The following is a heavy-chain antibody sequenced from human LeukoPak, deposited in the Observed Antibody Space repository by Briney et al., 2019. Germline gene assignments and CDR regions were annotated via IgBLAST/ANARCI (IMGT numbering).Heavy chain of an antibody. Sequence: PSETLSLTCAVSGYFISSGYYWGWIRPSPGKGLEWIASIYHSGSTYFNPSLKSRVTISVDTSRNQLSLKLSSVTAADTAVYYCAREELGDFEDYWGQGIQVTVSS. J-gene: IGHJ4*02. CDR1: GYFISSGYY. D-gene: IGHD4-17*01. CDR3: AREELGDFEDY. V-gene: IGHV4-38-2*02. CDR2: IYHSGST.